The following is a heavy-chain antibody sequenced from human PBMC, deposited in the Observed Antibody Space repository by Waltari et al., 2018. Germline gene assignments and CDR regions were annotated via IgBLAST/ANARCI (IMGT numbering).Heavy chain of an antibody. CDR3: ARGTNGQYYYDSSGYPTI. J-gene: IGHJ3*02. CDR2: ISAYNGNT. V-gene: IGHV1-18*01. CDR1: GYTFTSYG. Sequence: QVQLVQSGAEVKKPGASVKVSCKASGYTFTSYGISWVRKAPGQGLEWMGWISAYNGNTNYAQKLQGRVTMTTDTSTSTAYMELRSLRSDDTAVYYCARGTNGQYYYDSSGYPTIWGQGTMVTVSS. D-gene: IGHD3-22*01.